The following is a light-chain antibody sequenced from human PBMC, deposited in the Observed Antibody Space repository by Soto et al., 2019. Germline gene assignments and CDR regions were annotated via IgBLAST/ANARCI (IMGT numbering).Light chain of an antibody. J-gene: IGLJ1*01. CDR3: NSYTSRYTFV. CDR2: EGS. Sequence: QSALTQPASVSGSPGQSITISCTGTSSDIGGYNYVSWYQQHPGKAPKLMIYEGSKRPSGVSNRFSGSKSGNTASLTISGLQPEDEADYYCNSYTSRYTFVLGTGTKVTVL. CDR1: SSDIGGYNY. V-gene: IGLV2-14*01.